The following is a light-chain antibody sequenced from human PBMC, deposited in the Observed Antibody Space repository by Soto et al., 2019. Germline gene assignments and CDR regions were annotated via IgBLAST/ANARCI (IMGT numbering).Light chain of an antibody. CDR3: QQYNNWLLLT. Sequence: EIVMTQSPATLSVSPGERATLSCRASQSVSSNLAWYQQKPGQAPRLHIYGASTRATGIPARFSGSGSGTEFTLTISRLQSEDFAVYYCQQYNNWLLLTFGGGTKVEIK. J-gene: IGKJ4*01. CDR2: GAS. V-gene: IGKV3-15*01. CDR1: QSVSSN.